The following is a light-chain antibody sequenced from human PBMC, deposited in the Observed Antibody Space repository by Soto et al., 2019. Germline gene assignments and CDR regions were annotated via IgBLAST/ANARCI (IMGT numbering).Light chain of an antibody. V-gene: IGLV2-14*01. J-gene: IGLJ1*01. Sequence: QSALTQPASVSGSPGQAITISCTGTSSDVGSYNYVSWYQQHPGKAPKLMIYEVSTRPSGVSSRFSGSKSGNTASLTISGLQAEDEADYFCSSYSSSSTVVGTGTKLTVL. CDR2: EVS. CDR1: SSDVGSYNY. CDR3: SSYSSSSTV.